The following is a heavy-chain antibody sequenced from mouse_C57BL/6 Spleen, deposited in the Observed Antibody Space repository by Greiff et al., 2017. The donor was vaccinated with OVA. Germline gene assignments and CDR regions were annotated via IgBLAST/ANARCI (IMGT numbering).Heavy chain of an antibody. CDR3: ARTYYDYDDLDY. CDR1: GFTFSDYG. Sequence: EVQRVESGGGLVKPGGSLKLSCAASGFTFSDYGLHWVRQAPEKGLEWVAYISSGSSTIYYADTVKGRFTISRDNAKNTLFLQMTSLRSEDTAKDYCARTYYDYDDLDYWGQGTTLTVSS. D-gene: IGHD2-4*01. CDR2: ISSGSSTI. J-gene: IGHJ2*01. V-gene: IGHV5-17*01.